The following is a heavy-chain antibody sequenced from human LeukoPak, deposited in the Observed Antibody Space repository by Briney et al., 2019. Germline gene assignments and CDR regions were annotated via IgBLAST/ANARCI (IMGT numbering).Heavy chain of an antibody. CDR1: GCSISSGYY. Sequence: PSETLSLTCAVSGCSISSGYYWGWIRQPPGKGLEWIGSIYHSGSTYYNPSLKSRVIISVDTSKNQFSLKLSSVTAADTAVYYCARKQGGFDYWGQGTLVTVSS. CDR3: ARKQGGFDY. V-gene: IGHV4-38-2*01. CDR2: IYHSGST. D-gene: IGHD3-16*01. J-gene: IGHJ4*02.